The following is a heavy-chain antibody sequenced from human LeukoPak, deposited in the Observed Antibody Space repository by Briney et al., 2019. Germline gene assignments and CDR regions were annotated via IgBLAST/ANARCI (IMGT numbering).Heavy chain of an antibody. V-gene: IGHV3-23*01. Sequence: GGSLRLSCAASGFTFDDYAMHWVRQAPGKGLEWVSAISGRSDNTYYADSVKGRFTLSRDSSKNTLYLQMNSLRADDTAVYYCAKWGDYDVLTGYYVSDFWGQGTLVTVSS. CDR1: GFTFDDYA. J-gene: IGHJ4*02. CDR3: AKWGDYDVLTGYYVSDF. CDR2: ISGRSDNT. D-gene: IGHD3-9*01.